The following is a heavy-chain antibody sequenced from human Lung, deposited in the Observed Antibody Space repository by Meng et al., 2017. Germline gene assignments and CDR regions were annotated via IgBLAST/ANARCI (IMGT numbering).Heavy chain of an antibody. CDR1: GFTFSNYS. CDR3: AGPTGLGHFDY. Sequence: EVKLVESGGGLVKPGGSGRLSCAASGFTFSNYSMNWVRQAPGKGLEWVSSISSSSSYIYYADSVKGRFTISRDNAKNSLYLQMNSLRAEDTAVYYCAGPTGLGHFDYWGQGTLVTVSS. V-gene: IGHV3-21*01. J-gene: IGHJ4*02. CDR2: ISSSSSYI. D-gene: IGHD6-19*01.